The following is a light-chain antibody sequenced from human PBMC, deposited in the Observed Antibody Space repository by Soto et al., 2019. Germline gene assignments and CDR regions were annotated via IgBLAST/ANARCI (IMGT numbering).Light chain of an antibody. J-gene: IGLJ1*01. V-gene: IGLV1-40*01. CDR3: QSYDSSLSVYV. CDR1: SSNIGAGYD. Sequence: QSVLTQPPSVSGAPGQRVTISCTGSSSNIGAGYDVHWYQQLPGTAPKLLIYGNNNRPSGVPVRFSGSKSGTSASLAITGLQAEDEAGYYCQSYDSSLSVYVFGTGTKLTVL. CDR2: GNN.